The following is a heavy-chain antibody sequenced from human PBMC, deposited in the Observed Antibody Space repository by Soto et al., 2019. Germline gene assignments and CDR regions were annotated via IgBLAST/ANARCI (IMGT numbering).Heavy chain of an antibody. CDR2: INHSGST. CDR3: ARDKITGLFDY. CDR1: GGSFSGSY. J-gene: IGHJ4*02. Sequence: SETRSLTCGVYGGSFSGSYWTWIRQPPGTGLEWSGEINHSGSTNYNPSLKSRVTISVDTSKNQFSLKLTSVTAADTAVYYCARDKITGLFDYWGQGTLVTVSS. D-gene: IGHD2-8*02. V-gene: IGHV4-34*01.